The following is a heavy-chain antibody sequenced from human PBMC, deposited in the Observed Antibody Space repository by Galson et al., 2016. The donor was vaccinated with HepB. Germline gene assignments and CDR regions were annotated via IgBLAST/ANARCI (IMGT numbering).Heavy chain of an antibody. V-gene: IGHV3-11*06. D-gene: IGHD6-19*01. CDR3: ARNRVAVAGTSFDF. CDR2: ISVSGSYT. J-gene: IGHJ4*02. CDR1: GFSFSDYY. Sequence: SLRLSCAASGFSFSDYYMTWIRQAPGKGLEWVSYISVSGSYTDYADSVKGRFTTSRDNAKNSLYLQMSRQRAEDSAVYYCARNRVAVAGTSFDFWGQGTLLTVSA.